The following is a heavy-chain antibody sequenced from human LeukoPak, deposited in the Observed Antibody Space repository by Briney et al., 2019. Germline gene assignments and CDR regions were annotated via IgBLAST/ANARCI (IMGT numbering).Heavy chain of an antibody. V-gene: IGHV1-2*02. CDR1: GYTFTGYY. CDR3: ARGRVVAATANWFDP. CDR2: INPNSGGT. J-gene: IGHJ5*02. D-gene: IGHD2-15*01. Sequence: SVKVSCKASGYTFTGYYMHWVRQAPGQGLEWTGWINPNSGGTNYAQKFQGRVTMTRDTSISTAYMELSRLRSDDTAVYYCARGRVVAATANWFDPWGQGTLVTVSS.